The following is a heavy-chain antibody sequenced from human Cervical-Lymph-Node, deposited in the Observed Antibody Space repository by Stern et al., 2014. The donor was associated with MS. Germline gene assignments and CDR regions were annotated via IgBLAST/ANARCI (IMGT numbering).Heavy chain of an antibody. CDR2: INANSGGT. J-gene: IGHJ6*02. D-gene: IGHD3-10*01. CDR3: ARGGDYYYGMDV. Sequence: VQLVESGAEVKKPGASVKVSCKASGYTFTGYSMHWVRQAPGQGLEWIGWINANSGGTNYAQKFQGWVTMTRDTSISTAYMELSRLRSDDAAVYYCARGGDYYYGMDVWGQGTTVTVSS. CDR1: GYTFTGYS. V-gene: IGHV1-2*04.